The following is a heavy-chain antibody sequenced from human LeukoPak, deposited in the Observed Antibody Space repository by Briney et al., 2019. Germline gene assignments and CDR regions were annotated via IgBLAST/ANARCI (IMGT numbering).Heavy chain of an antibody. V-gene: IGHV4-34*01. Sequence: PAETLSLTCAVYGGSFSGYYWSWIRQPPGKGLEWIGEINHSGSTNYNPSLKSRVTISVDTSKNQFSLKLSSVTAADTAVYYCARVFTIFYHKRAFDIWGQGTMVTVPS. D-gene: IGHD3-9*01. CDR1: GGSFSGYY. CDR3: ARVFTIFYHKRAFDI. J-gene: IGHJ3*02. CDR2: INHSGST.